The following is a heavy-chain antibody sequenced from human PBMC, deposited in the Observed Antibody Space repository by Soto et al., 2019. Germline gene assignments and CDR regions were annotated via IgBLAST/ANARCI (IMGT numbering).Heavy chain of an antibody. D-gene: IGHD2-2*01. V-gene: IGHV4-59*01. J-gene: IGHJ4*02. CDR3: ARAVLPATAPFYY. Sequence: SETLSLTCIVSGCSISNYYWSWIRQPPGKGLEWIGYIYYSGSTSYNPSLQSRVTISVDTSKNQFSLKLSSVTAADTAVYYCARAVLPATAPFYYWGQGTLVTVSS. CDR2: IYYSGST. CDR1: GCSISNYY.